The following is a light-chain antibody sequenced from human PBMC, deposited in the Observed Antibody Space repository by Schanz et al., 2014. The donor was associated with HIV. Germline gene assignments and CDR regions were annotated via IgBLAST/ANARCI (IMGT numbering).Light chain of an antibody. CDR3: QQYDNWPPLT. CDR1: QSVSSY. J-gene: IGKJ4*01. CDR2: GAS. Sequence: EIVLTQSPGTLSLSPGERATLSCRASQSVSSYLAWYQQKPGQAPRLLIYGASSRATGIPDRFSGSGSGTEFTLTISSLQSEDFVVYYCQQYDNWPPLTFGGGTKVEIK. V-gene: IGKV3D-15*01.